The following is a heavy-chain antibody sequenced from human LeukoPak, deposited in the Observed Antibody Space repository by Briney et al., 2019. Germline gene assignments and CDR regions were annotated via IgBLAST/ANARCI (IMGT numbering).Heavy chain of an antibody. Sequence: PGGSLRLSCAASGFTVSSNYMSWVRQAPGKGLEWVSVIYSGGSTYYADSVKGRFTISRHNSKNTLYLQMNSLRAEDTALYYCAKDTASNYDTMDVWGQGTTVTVSS. D-gene: IGHD3-9*01. CDR2: IYSGGST. CDR3: AKDTASNYDTMDV. CDR1: GFTVSSNY. J-gene: IGHJ6*02. V-gene: IGHV3-53*04.